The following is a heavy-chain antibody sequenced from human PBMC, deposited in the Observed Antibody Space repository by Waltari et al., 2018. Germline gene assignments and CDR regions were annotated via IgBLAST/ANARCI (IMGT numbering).Heavy chain of an antibody. CDR1: GFTFSSYS. J-gene: IGHJ4*02. CDR2: ISSSSYI. CDR3: ARGDYGGNSGGNY. Sequence: EVQLVESGGGLVKPGGSLRLSCAASGFTFSSYSMNWVRQAPGKGLEWVSAISSSSYIYYADSVKGRFTISRDNAKNSLYLQMNSLRAEDTAVYYCARGDYGGNSGGNYWGQGTLVTVSS. D-gene: IGHD2-21*02. V-gene: IGHV3-21*01.